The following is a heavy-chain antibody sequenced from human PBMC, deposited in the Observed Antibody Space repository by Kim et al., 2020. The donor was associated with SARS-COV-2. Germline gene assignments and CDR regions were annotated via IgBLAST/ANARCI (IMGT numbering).Heavy chain of an antibody. CDR3: AREFCSSTSCYYALFGMDV. CDR1: GGTFSSYA. D-gene: IGHD2-2*01. J-gene: IGHJ6*02. Sequence: SVKVSCKASGGTFSSYAISWVRQAPGQGLEWMGRIIPILGIANYAHKFQGRVTITADKSTSTAYMELSSLRSEDTAVYYCAREFCSSTSCYYALFGMDVWGRGTTVTVSS. V-gene: IGHV1-69*04. CDR2: IIPILGIA.